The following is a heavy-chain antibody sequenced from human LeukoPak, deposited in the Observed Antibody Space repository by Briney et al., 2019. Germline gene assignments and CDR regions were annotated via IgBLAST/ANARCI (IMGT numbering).Heavy chain of an antibody. D-gene: IGHD2-2*01. J-gene: IGHJ4*02. CDR1: GGSISSGGYY. CDR2: IYYSGST. CDR3: ATLERYCSSTSCYGGIDY. Sequence: PSETLSLTCTVSGGSISSGGYYWSWIRQPPGKGLEWIGYIYYSGSTYYNPSLKSRVTISVDTSKNQFSLKLSSVTAADTAVYYCATLERYCSSTSCYGGIDYWGQGTLVTVSS. V-gene: IGHV4-30-4*01.